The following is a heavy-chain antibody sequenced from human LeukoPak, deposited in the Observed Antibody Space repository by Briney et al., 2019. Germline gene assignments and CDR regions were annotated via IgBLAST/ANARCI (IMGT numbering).Heavy chain of an antibody. V-gene: IGHV4-59*01. CDR2: IFYSGNT. D-gene: IGHD3-9*01. CDR1: GDSISSYN. J-gene: IGHJ4*02. CDR3: ARESRNYDILTGHYIGYFDY. Sequence: SETLSLTCTVSGDSISSYNWNWIRQSPGKGLERIGYIFYSGNTNYNPSLKSRVTISLDTSKSQFSLKLSSVTAADTAVYYCARESRNYDILTGHYIGYFDYWGQGTLVTVSS.